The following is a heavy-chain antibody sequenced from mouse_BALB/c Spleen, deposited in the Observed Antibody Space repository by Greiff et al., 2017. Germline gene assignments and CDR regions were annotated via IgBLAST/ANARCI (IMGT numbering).Heavy chain of an antibody. V-gene: IGHV2-9*02. CDR2: IWAGGST. D-gene: IGHD2-1*01. J-gene: IGHJ4*01. CDR1: GFSLTSYG. CDR3: ARDPAPLYGNYAMDY. Sequence: VQLQESGPGLVAPSQSLSITCTVSGFSLTSYGVHWVRQPPGKGLEWLGVIWAGGSTNYNSALMSRLSISKDNSKSQVFLKMNSLQTDDTAMYYCARDPAPLYGNYAMDYWGQGTSVTVSS.